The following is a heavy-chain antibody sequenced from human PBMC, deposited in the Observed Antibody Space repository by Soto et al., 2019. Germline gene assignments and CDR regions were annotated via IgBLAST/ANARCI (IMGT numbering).Heavy chain of an antibody. V-gene: IGHV1-18*01. CDR1: GYTFNTYG. CDR2: INPHNGNT. CDR3: ARGCIAVTTHVCY. J-gene: IGHJ4*02. Sequence: QVQLVQSGAEIKKPGASVKVSCKASGYTFNTYGITWVRQAPGQGRERMGWINPHNGNTKFAQKIQDRVTMTTATSAITASMELASLRSDDTAVYYGARGCIAVTTHVCYWRQGTLVTAYS. D-gene: IGHD4-17*01.